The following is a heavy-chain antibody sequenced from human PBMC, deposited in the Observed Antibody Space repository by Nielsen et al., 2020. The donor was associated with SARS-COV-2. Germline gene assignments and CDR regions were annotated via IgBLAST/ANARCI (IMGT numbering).Heavy chain of an antibody. D-gene: IGHD6-13*01. Sequence: GGSLRLSCAASGFTFNNYDMHWVRQATGEGLEWVSAIGTGGDTFYPGSVKGRFTISRENAKNSLYLQMNSLRAGDTAVYYCARAGALSSSWYSMDFWGQGTTVTVSS. CDR1: GFTFNNYD. V-gene: IGHV3-13*01. CDR3: ARAGALSSSWYSMDF. CDR2: IGTGGDT. J-gene: IGHJ6*02.